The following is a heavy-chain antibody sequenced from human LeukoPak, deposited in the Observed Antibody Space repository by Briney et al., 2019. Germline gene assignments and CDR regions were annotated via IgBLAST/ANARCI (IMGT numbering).Heavy chain of an antibody. CDR1: GFTFDDYA. CDR3: AKDSNYGGNPASAFDI. Sequence: GGSLRLSCAASGFTFDDYAMHWVRQAPGKGLEWVSLISWDGGSTYYADSVKGRFTISRDNSKNTLYLQMNSLRAEDTAVYYCAKDSNYGGNPASAFDIWGQGTMVTVSS. J-gene: IGHJ3*02. D-gene: IGHD4-23*01. V-gene: IGHV3-43D*03. CDR2: ISWDGGST.